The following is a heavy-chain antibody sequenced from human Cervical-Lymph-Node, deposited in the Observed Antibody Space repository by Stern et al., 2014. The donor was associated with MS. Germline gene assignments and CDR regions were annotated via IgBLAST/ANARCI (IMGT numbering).Heavy chain of an antibody. V-gene: IGHV1-18*01. Sequence: VQLEESGAEVKKPGASVKVSCKASGYTFTSYGISWVRQAPGQGLEWMGWISAYNGNTNYAQKLQGRVTMTTDTSTSTAYMELRSLRSDDTAVYYCARDYEQQLVYYYYGMDVWGQGTTVTVSS. CDR3: ARDYEQQLVYYYYGMDV. CDR2: ISAYNGNT. D-gene: IGHD6-13*01. CDR1: GYTFTSYG. J-gene: IGHJ6*02.